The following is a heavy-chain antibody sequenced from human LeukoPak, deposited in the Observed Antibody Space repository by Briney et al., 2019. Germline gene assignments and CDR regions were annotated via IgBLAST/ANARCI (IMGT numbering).Heavy chain of an antibody. J-gene: IGHJ6*02. CDR2: INTDGSST. V-gene: IGHV3-74*01. Sequence: RGSLRLSCAASGFTFSSYWMHWVRQAPGKGLVWVSRINTDGSSTSYADSVKGRFTISRDNSKNTVYLQMNSLRAEDTAVYYCARWPDYYDPSKYYYGMDVWGQGTTVTVSS. CDR3: ARWPDYYDPSKYYYGMDV. CDR1: GFTFSSYW. D-gene: IGHD3-16*01.